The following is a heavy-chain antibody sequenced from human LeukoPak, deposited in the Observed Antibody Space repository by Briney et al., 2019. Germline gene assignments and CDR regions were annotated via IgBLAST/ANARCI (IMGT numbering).Heavy chain of an antibody. CDR1: GYSISSGFY. V-gene: IGHV4-38-2*01. D-gene: IGHD5/OR15-5a*01. J-gene: IGHJ6*03. CDR3: ARVYGGYYYYTDV. CDR2: VYHSEST. Sequence: PSETLSLTCVVSGYSISSGFYWGWIRQPPGKGLEWIGSVYHSESTYYNPSLKSRVTISVDTSKNHFSLNLRSVTAADTAVYYCARVYGGYYYYTDVWGKGTTVTVSS.